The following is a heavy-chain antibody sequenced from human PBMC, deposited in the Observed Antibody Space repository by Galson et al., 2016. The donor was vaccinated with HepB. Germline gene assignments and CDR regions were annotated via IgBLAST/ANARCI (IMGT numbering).Heavy chain of an antibody. D-gene: IGHD5-18*01. V-gene: IGHV5-51*01. CDR1: GYSFTPYW. CDR2: IYPGDSDT. Sequence: QSGAEVTKPGESLKISCKGSGYSFTPYWIAWVRQMPGKGLEWMGIIYPGDSDTTYSPSFQGQVTISADKSISTAYLQWSGLKASDTAMYYCARPHHPASYSYGYLYWGQGTLVTVSS. J-gene: IGHJ4*02. CDR3: ARPHHPASYSYGYLY.